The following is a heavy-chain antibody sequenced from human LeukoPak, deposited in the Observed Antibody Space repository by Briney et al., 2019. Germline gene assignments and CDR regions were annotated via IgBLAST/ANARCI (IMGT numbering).Heavy chain of an antibody. V-gene: IGHV3-30*02. CDR1: GFTFSTYG. CDR3: AKALGGYYYFDF. D-gene: IGHD2-21*02. Sequence: GGSQRLSCAASGFTFSTYGMHWVRQASGKGLEWVAFIRYDADNKYYADSVRGRFTISRDNSKNTLFLQMNSLRAEDTAVYYCAKALGGYYYFDFWGQGTLVTVSS. J-gene: IGHJ4*02. CDR2: IRYDADNK.